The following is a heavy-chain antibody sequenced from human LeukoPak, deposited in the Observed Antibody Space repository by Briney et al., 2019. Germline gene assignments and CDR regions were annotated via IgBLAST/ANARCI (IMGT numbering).Heavy chain of an antibody. CDR1: EFTFSSYW. CDR2: IKEDGSEK. Sequence: GGSLRLSCAASEFTFSSYWMNWVRQAPGKGLEWVVNIKEDGSEKYYVDSVKGRFTISRDNAKNSLYLQMNSLRAEDTAVYYCARGEHSSFDYWGQGTLVTVSS. D-gene: IGHD6-6*01. V-gene: IGHV3-7*01. CDR3: ARGEHSSFDY. J-gene: IGHJ4*02.